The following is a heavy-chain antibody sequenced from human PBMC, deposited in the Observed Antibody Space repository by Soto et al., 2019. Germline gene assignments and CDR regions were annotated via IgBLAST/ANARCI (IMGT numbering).Heavy chain of an antibody. CDR2: IYWDDDK. J-gene: IGHJ5*02. CDR3: ARVGAAAGRTNWFDP. Sequence: SGPTLVNPTQTLTLPCTFSAFSLSTGGVGVGWIRQPPGKALEWLALIYWDDDKRYSPSLKSRLTITKDTSKNQVVLAMTNMDPVDTATYYCARVGAAAGRTNWFDPWGQGTLVTVSS. V-gene: IGHV2-5*02. D-gene: IGHD6-13*01. CDR1: AFSLSTGGVG.